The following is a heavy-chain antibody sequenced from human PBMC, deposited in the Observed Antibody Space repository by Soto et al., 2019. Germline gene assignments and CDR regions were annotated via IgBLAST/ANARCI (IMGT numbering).Heavy chain of an antibody. V-gene: IGHV1-18*01. J-gene: IGHJ6*02. CDR3: AREGQALYYYYGMDV. D-gene: IGHD2-8*01. CDR1: GYTFTNYG. CDR2: ISGYNGNT. Sequence: QVQVVQSGDEVKKPGASVKVSCKASGYTFTNYGFSWVRQAPGQGLEWMGWISGYNGNTKYAEKFQGRVTMTTDTATSTAHVARRSLRSDDTAVYCCAREGQALYYYYGMDVWGQGTAVTVSS.